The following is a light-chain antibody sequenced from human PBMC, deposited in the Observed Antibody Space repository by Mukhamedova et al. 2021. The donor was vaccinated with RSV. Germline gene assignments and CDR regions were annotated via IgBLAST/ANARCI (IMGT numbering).Light chain of an antibody. V-gene: IGLV2-11*03. CDR2: DVT. CDR1: DVGGYNY. Sequence: DVGGYNYVSWYRQFSGRAPKLMIFDVTKRPSGVPNRFSGSKSGNTASLTISGLQAEDEADYYCCSYTANYTLVFGGGTKLTVL. J-gene: IGLJ3*02. CDR3: CSYTANYTLV.